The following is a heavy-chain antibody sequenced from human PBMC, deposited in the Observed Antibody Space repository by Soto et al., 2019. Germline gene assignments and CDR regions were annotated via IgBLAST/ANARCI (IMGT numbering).Heavy chain of an antibody. V-gene: IGHV4-34*01. CDR2: INHSGST. Sequence: TSETLSLTCAVYGGSFSGYYWSWIRQPPGKGLEWIGEINHSGSTNYNPSLKSRVTISVDTSKNQFSLKPSSVTAADTAVYYCARRGLHLGELSSYYFDYWGQGTLVTVSS. D-gene: IGHD3-16*02. CDR1: GGSFSGYY. J-gene: IGHJ4*02. CDR3: ARRGLHLGELSSYYFDY.